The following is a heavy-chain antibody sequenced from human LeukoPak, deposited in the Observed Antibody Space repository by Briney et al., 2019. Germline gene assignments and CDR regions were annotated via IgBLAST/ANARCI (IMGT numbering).Heavy chain of an antibody. D-gene: IGHD3-10*01. CDR1: GYTFTSYG. CDR3: ARQGFGSGSRGDDAFDM. V-gene: IGHV1-18*01. CDR2: INAYNGNT. Sequence: ASVKVSCKAFGYTFTSYGISWVRQAPGQGLEWMAWINAYNGNTNYAQKFQGRVTMTIDTSTSTAYMELKSLRSDDTAVYYCARQGFGSGSRGDDAFDMWGQGTMVTVSS. J-gene: IGHJ3*02.